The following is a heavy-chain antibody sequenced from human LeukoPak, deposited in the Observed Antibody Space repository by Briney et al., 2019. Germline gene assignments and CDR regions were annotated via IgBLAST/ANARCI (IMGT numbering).Heavy chain of an antibody. Sequence: GSLRLSCAASGFTFTNAWMSWIRQPPGKGLEWIGYIYYSGSTNYNPSLKSRVTITVDTSKNQFSLKLSSVTAADTAVYYCARAVDSYGPVDYFDYWGQGTLVTVSS. CDR2: IYYSGST. CDR1: GFTFTNAW. D-gene: IGHD5-18*01. CDR3: ARAVDSYGPVDYFDY. J-gene: IGHJ4*02. V-gene: IGHV4-59*01.